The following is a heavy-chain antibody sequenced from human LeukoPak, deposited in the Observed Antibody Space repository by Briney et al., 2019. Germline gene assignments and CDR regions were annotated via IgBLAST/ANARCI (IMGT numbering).Heavy chain of an antibody. V-gene: IGHV3-74*01. CDR1: GFTFDDYA. J-gene: IGHJ6*03. D-gene: IGHD4-17*01. CDR2: INSDGSST. Sequence: PGRSLRLSCAASGFTFDDYAMHWVRQAPGKGLVWVSRINSDGSSTSYADSVKGRFTISRDNAKNTLYLQMNSLRAEDAAVFYCARLKGHGDPSNYYSYYYMDVWGEGTTVTVSS. CDR3: ARLKGHGDPSNYYSYYYMDV.